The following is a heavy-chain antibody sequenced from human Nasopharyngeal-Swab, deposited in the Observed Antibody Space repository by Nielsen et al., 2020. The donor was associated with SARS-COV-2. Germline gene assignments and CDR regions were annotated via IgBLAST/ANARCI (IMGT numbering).Heavy chain of an antibody. J-gene: IGHJ3*02. CDR2: IYSGGST. Sequence: GGSLRLSCAASGFTVSSNYMSWVRQAPGKRLEWVSVIYSGGSTYYADSVKGRFTISRHSSKNTLYLQMNSLRAEDTAVYYCAKDLDYYDSSGYYGNAFDIWGQGTMVTVSS. V-gene: IGHV3-53*01. CDR3: AKDLDYYDSSGYYGNAFDI. D-gene: IGHD3-22*01. CDR1: GFTVSSNY.